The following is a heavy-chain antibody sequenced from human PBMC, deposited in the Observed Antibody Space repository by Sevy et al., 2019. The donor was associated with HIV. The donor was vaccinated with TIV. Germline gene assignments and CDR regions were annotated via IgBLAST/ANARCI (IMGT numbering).Heavy chain of an antibody. D-gene: IGHD3-22*01. CDR2: IYRDGSSI. V-gene: IGHV3-74*01. J-gene: IGHJ4*02. Sequence: GGSLRLSCGASGFTFSTYWMHWVRQAPGKGLVWVARIYRDGSSIRYADFVKGRFTISRDNSKNTLYLQMNSLRAEDTAVYYCARDQYYDSSGSPYFDYWGQGTLVTVSS. CDR1: GFTFSTYW. CDR3: ARDQYYDSSGSPYFDY.